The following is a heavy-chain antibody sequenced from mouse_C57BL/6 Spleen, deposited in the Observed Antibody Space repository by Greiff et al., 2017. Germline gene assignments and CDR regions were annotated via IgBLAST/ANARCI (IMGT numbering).Heavy chain of an antibody. D-gene: IGHD2-4*01. CDR3: ARNTMITPHYYAMDY. CDR2: IWSDGST. J-gene: IGHJ4*01. CDR1: GFSLTSYG. Sequence: QVQLQQSGPGLVAPSQSLSITCTVSGFSLTSYGVHWVRQPPGKGLEWLVVIWSDGSTTYNSALKSRLSISKDNSKSQVFLKMNSLQTDDTAMYYCARNTMITPHYYAMDYWGQGTSVTVSS. V-gene: IGHV2-6*03.